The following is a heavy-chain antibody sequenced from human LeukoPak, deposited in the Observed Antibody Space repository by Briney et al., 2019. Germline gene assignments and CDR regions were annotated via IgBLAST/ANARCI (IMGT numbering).Heavy chain of an antibody. J-gene: IGHJ5*01. V-gene: IGHV4-34*01. CDR3: ARMIRGVQSHLSWFDS. Sequence: PSETLSLICAVYSGSFSDHYWSWIRQSPGKGLEWIGEINHSGTTNYFPSLKSRATISVDTSKNQFSLKLSSVTAADTAVYYCARMIRGVQSHLSWFDSWGQGTLVTVSS. CDR2: INHSGTT. D-gene: IGHD3-10*01. CDR1: SGSFSDHY.